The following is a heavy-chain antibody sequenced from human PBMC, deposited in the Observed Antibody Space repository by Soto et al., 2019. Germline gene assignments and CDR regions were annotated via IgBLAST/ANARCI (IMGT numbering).Heavy chain of an antibody. CDR1: GGSFSGYY. Sequence: QVQLQQWGAGLLKPSETLTLTCGVYGGSFSGYYWNWIRQPPGKGLEWIGDMNHYGGIKYNPFLKSRVTISGVTSKNQFSLRLTSVTAADTAVYYCARGIMDGVDYYHYGMDVWGQGTTVTVSS. D-gene: IGHD4-17*01. J-gene: IGHJ6*02. V-gene: IGHV4-34*02. CDR3: ARGIMDGVDYYHYGMDV. CDR2: MNHYGGI.